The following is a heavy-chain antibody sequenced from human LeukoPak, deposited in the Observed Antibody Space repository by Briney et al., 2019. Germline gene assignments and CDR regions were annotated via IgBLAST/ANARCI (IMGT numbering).Heavy chain of an antibody. V-gene: IGHV4-30-4*08. CDR2: IYYSGST. CDR1: GGSISSGGYY. CDR3: ARGVERIFGVVNWFDP. J-gene: IGHJ5*02. D-gene: IGHD3-3*01. Sequence: SETLSLTCTVSGGSISSGGYYWSWIRQHPGKGLEWIGYIYYSGSTYYNPSPKSRVTISVDTSKNQFSLKLNSVTAADTAVYYCARGVERIFGVVNWFDPWGQGTPVTVSS.